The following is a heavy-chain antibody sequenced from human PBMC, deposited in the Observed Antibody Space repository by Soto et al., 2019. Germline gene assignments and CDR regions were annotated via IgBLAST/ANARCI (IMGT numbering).Heavy chain of an antibody. V-gene: IGHV3-30*03. J-gene: IGHJ4*02. Sequence: PGGSLRLSCAASGFTFSSYAMHWVRQAPGKGLEWVAVISYDGSNKYYADSVKGRFTISRDNSKNTLYLQMNSLRAEDASVYYCARGIAATGKSPPDYWGQGTLVTVSS. CDR2: ISYDGSNK. CDR3: ARGIAATGKSPPDY. CDR1: GFTFSSYA. D-gene: IGHD6-13*01.